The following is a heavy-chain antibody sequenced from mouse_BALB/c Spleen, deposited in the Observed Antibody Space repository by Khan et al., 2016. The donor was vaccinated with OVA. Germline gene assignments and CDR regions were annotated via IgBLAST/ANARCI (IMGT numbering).Heavy chain of an antibody. D-gene: IGHD2-12*01. Sequence: VQLKQSGTVLARPGASVKMSCKASGYSFTSYLIHWVKQRPGQGLEWIGDIYPGNSDTNYSQKFKDKAKLTAGTSASTAYMELSSLTNEDSAVYYGTRGGYSSVAYWGQGTLVTVSA. CDR3: TRGGYSSVAY. J-gene: IGHJ3*01. CDR1: GYSFTSYL. V-gene: IGHV1-5*01. CDR2: IYPGNSDT.